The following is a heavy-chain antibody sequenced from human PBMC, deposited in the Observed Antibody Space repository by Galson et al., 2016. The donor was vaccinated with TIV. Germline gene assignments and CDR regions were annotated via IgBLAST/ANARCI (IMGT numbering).Heavy chain of an antibody. V-gene: IGHV3-30-3*01. CDR3: ASGLTIFGVVTTRNGMDV. Sequence: SLRLSCAASGFTFTTYAIHWVRQAPGKGLEWVAVISYDGTNKYYADSVKGRFTISRDNSKNTLYLQMNSLRRVDTAVYYCASGLTIFGVVTTRNGMDVWGQGTTVTVSS. CDR2: ISYDGTNK. J-gene: IGHJ6*02. CDR1: GFTFTTYA. D-gene: IGHD3-3*01.